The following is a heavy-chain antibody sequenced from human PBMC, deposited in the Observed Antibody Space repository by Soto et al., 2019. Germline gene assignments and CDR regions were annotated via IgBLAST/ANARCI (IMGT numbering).Heavy chain of an antibody. V-gene: IGHV3-21*01. CDR3: ARDRPEGVIVVVDAFDI. Sequence: EVQLVESGGGLVKPGGSLRLSCAASGFTFSSYSMNWVRQAPGKGLEWVSSISSSSSYIYYADSVKGRFTISRDNAKNSLYLQMNSLRAEDTAVYYCARDRPEGVIVVVDAFDIWGQGTMVTVSS. D-gene: IGHD3-22*01. CDR1: GFTFSSYS. CDR2: ISSSSSYI. J-gene: IGHJ3*02.